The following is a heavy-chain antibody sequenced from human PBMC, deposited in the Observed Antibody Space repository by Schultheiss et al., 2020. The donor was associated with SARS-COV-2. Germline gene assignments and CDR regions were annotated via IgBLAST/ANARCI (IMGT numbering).Heavy chain of an antibody. J-gene: IGHJ5*02. CDR1: GFTFSSYA. V-gene: IGHV3-48*02. CDR2: ISSSSSTI. D-gene: IGHD6-13*01. Sequence: GSLRLSCAASGFTFSSYAMSWVRQAPGKGLEWVSYISSSSSTIYYADSVKGRFTISRDNAKNSLYLQMNSLRDEDTAVYYCARDRAAAAVTYWFDPWGQGTLVTVSS. CDR3: ARDRAAAAVTYWFDP.